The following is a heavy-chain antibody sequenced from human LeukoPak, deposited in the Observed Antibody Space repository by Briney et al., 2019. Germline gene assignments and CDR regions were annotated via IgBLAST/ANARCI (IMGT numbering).Heavy chain of an antibody. CDR3: ARGRRGFYYDSSGYYFNWFDP. Sequence: SETLSLTCAVYGGSFSGYYWSWIRQPPGKGLEWIGEISHSGSTNYNPSLKSRVTISVDTSKNQFSLKLSSVTAADTAVYYCARGRRGFYYDSSGYYFNWFDPWGQGTLVTVSS. CDR1: GGSFSGYY. J-gene: IGHJ5*02. V-gene: IGHV4-34*01. D-gene: IGHD3-22*01. CDR2: ISHSGST.